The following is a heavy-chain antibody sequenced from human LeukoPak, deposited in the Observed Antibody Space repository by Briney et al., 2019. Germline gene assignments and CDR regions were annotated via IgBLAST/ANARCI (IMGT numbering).Heavy chain of an antibody. CDR2: IYYSGST. D-gene: IGHD3-10*01. Sequence: SETLSLTCTVSGGSISSSSYYWGWIRQPPGKGLEWIGSIYYSGSTYYNPSLKSRVTISVDTSKNQFSLKLSSVTAADTAVYYCARLYGSGSYWRFDPWGQGTLVTVSS. CDR3: ARLYGSGSYWRFDP. CDR1: GGSISSSSYY. J-gene: IGHJ5*02. V-gene: IGHV4-39*01.